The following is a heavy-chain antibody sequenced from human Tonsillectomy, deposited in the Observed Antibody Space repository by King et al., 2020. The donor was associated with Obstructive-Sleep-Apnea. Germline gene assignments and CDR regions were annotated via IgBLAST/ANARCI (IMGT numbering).Heavy chain of an antibody. CDR1: GFTFSSYA. V-gene: IGHV3-23*04. CDR2: ISCSGGST. J-gene: IGHJ3*02. CDR3: AKTQRSYYDTSGYWRDAFDI. Sequence: VQLVESGGGLVQPGGSLRLSCAASGFTFSSYAMSWVRQAPGKGLEWGSTISCSGGSTYYADSVKGRCTISRDNSENTLYLQMNSLRAEDTAVYYCAKTQRSYYDTSGYWRDAFDIWGQGTMVTVSS. D-gene: IGHD3-22*01.